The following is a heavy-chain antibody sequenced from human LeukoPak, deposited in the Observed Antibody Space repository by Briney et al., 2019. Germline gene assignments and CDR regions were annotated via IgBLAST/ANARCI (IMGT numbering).Heavy chain of an antibody. CDR2: IYPGDSGT. CDR3: ARLLYYYDSSGYYYGRDDPGSFDI. CDR1: GYSFTSYW. Sequence: GESLKISCKGSGYSFTSYWIGWVRQMPGKGLEWMGIIYPGDSGTRYSPSFQGQVTISADKSISTAYLQWSSLKASDTAIYYCARLLYYYDSSGYYYGRDDPGSFDIWGQGTMVTVSS. D-gene: IGHD3-22*01. V-gene: IGHV5-51*01. J-gene: IGHJ3*02.